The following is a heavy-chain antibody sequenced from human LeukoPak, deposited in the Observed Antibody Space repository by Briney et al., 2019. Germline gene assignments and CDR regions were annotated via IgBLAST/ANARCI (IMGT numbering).Heavy chain of an antibody. CDR2: IYSGGST. J-gene: IGHJ6*02. V-gene: IGHV3-53*01. D-gene: IGHD3-22*01. CDR1: GFTVSSNY. Sequence: GGSLRLSCAASGFTVSSNYMSWVRQAPGKGLEWVSVIYSGGSTYYADSVKGRFTISRDNSKNTLYLQMNSLRAEDTAVYYCARVGYDSSGYYYDYYGMDVWGQGTTVTVSS. CDR3: ARVGYDSSGYYYDYYGMDV.